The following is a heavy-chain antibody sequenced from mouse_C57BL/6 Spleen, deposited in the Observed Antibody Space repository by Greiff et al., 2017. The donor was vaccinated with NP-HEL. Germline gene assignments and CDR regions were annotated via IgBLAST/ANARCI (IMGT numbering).Heavy chain of an antibody. D-gene: IGHD1-1*01. CDR1: GVDFSRYW. CDR3: ARPGYGSTLGY. CDR2: INPDSSTI. J-gene: IGHJ2*01. V-gene: IGHV4-1*01. Sequence: AAEGVDFSRYWMSWVRRAPGKGLEWIGEINPDSSTINYAPSLKDKFIISRDNAKNTLYLQMSKVRSEDTALYYCARPGYGSTLGYWGQGTTLTVSS.